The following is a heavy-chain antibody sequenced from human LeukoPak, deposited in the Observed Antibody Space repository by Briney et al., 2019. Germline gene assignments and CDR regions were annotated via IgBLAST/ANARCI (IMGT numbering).Heavy chain of an antibody. D-gene: IGHD6-13*01. V-gene: IGHV3-23*01. CDR3: ARVGEGSSWYRGYFGY. CDR1: GFTLSGYA. CDR2: ISGSGGSK. J-gene: IGHJ4*02. Sequence: GGSLRLSCSASGFTLSGYAMSWVRPAPGKGLEWVSAISGSGGSKYYADSVKGSFTISRHNSKNTLYLQMNSLRAEDTAVYYCARVGEGSSWYRGYFGYWGQGTLVTVSS.